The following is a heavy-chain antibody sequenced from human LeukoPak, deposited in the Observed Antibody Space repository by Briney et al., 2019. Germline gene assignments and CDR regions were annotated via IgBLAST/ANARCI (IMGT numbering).Heavy chain of an antibody. D-gene: IGHD4-17*01. J-gene: IGHJ4*02. CDR2: ISSSSYI. CDR1: GFTFSSYS. CDR3: ARDQYGDPPFDY. V-gene: IGHV3-21*01. Sequence: MTGGSLRLSCAASGFTFSSYSMNWVRQAPGKGLEWVSSISSSSYIYYADSVKGRFTISRDNAKNSLYLQMNSLRAEDTAVYYCARDQYGDPPFDYWGQGTLVTVSS.